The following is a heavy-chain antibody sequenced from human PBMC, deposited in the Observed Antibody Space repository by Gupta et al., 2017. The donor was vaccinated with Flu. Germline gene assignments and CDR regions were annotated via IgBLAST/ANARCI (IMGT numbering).Heavy chain of an antibody. CDR2: ISSSSSYI. D-gene: IGHD2-2*01. J-gene: IGHJ4*02. CDR1: GSTFSSYS. Sequence: EVQLVESGGGLVKPGGSLRLSCAASGSTFSSYSMNWVRQAPGKGLEWVSSISSSSSYIYYADSVKGRFTISRDNAKNSLYLQMNSLRAEDTAVYYCARQGVDCSSTSCPGDWGQGTLVTVSS. V-gene: IGHV3-21*01. CDR3: ARQGVDCSSTSCPGD.